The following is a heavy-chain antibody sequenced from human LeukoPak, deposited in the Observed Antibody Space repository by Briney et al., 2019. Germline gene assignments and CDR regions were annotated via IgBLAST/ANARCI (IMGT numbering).Heavy chain of an antibody. CDR1: GFTFSSYS. CDR3: ARDIGGKVAGTDFDY. CDR2: ISSSSSYI. V-gene: IGHV3-21*01. D-gene: IGHD6-19*01. Sequence: GGSLRLSCAASGFTFSSYSMNWVRQAPGKGLEWVSSISSSSSYIYYADSVKGRFTISRDNAKNSLCLQMNSLRAEDTAVYYCARDIGGKVAGTDFDYWGQGTLVTVSS. J-gene: IGHJ4*02.